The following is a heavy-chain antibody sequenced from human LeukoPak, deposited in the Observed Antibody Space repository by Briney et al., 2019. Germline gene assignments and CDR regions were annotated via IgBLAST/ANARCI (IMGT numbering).Heavy chain of an antibody. V-gene: IGHV3-7*01. J-gene: IGHJ5*02. CDR3: ARDHDYSNYVWFDR. CDR1: GFTFSSYW. CDR2: IKQDGSEK. D-gene: IGHD4-11*01. Sequence: GGSLRLSCAASGFTFSSYWMSWVRQAPGKGLEWVANIKQDGSEKYYVDSVKGRFTISRDNAKNSLYLQMNSLRAEDTAVYYCARDHDYSNYVWFDRWGQGTLVTVSS.